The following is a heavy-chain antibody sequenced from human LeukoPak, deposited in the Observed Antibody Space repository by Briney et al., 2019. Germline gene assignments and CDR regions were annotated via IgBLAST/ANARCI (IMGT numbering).Heavy chain of an antibody. D-gene: IGHD5-12*01. Sequence: ASVKVSCKASAQSFTAYYIHWVRQAPGQGLEWMGWINPKSGGTNYAQKLQGRVTMTTDTSTSTAYMELRSLRSDDTAVYYCARTGYSGYGYRPSYYYYMDVWGKGTTVTVSS. CDR3: ARTGYSGYGYRPSYYYYMDV. V-gene: IGHV1-2*02. J-gene: IGHJ6*03. CDR1: AQSFTAYY. CDR2: INPKSGGT.